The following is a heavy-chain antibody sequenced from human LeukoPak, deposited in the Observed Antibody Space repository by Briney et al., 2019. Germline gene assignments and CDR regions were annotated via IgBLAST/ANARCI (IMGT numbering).Heavy chain of an antibody. J-gene: IGHJ4*02. CDR1: VSTFTAYF. CDR3: AREGQIDKPATFDY. V-gene: IGHV1-2*06. D-gene: IGHD2-2*01. CDR2: IYTNSGRP. Sequence: ASGRVSCTASVSTFTAYFIQLVRQAPGQGLEWRGRIYTNSGRPNYAQKFKGRVTTTRETSISLAYMALSRLTFGDSAVYLCAREGQIDKPATFDYWGQGTLVTVSS.